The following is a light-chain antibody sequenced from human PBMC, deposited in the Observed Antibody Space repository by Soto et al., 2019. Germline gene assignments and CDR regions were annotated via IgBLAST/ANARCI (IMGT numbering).Light chain of an antibody. CDR3: QQYNSSPLT. Sequence: DIPMTQSPSTLYASVGDRVTITCRASQSIGASLAWFQQKPGTAPNLLIYKASSLESGVPSRFSGSGSGTEFTLTISPLQPDDFATYYCQQYNSSPLTFGGGTTVEIK. J-gene: IGKJ4*01. CDR1: QSIGAS. CDR2: KAS. V-gene: IGKV1-5*03.